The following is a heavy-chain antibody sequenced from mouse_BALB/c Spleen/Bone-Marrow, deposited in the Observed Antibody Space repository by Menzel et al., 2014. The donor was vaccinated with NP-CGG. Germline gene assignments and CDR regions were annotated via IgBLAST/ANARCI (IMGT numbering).Heavy chain of an antibody. CDR3: ASYYYGSSSFAY. CDR1: GFNIKDTY. D-gene: IGHD1-1*01. Sequence: EVQLQQSGAELVKPVASVKLSCTASGFNIKDTYMHWVKQRPEQGLEWIGRIDPSNGNTKYDPKFQGKATLTADTSSNTAYLQLSSLTSEDTAVYYCASYYYGSSSFAYWGQGTLVTVSA. CDR2: IDPSNGNT. V-gene: IGHV14-3*02. J-gene: IGHJ3*01.